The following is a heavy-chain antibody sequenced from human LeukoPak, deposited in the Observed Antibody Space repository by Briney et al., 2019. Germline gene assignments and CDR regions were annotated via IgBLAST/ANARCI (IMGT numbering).Heavy chain of an antibody. Sequence: WGSLRLSCAASGFTFSSHWMHWVRQAPGKGLVWVTRIGSDGRSTSYADSVKGRFTISRDNAKNTLYLQMSSLRAEDTAMYYCARISLSGWVNDHWGQGTLVTVSS. CDR1: GFTFSSHW. CDR2: IGSDGRST. D-gene: IGHD6-19*01. J-gene: IGHJ4*02. CDR3: ARISLSGWVNDH. V-gene: IGHV3-74*01.